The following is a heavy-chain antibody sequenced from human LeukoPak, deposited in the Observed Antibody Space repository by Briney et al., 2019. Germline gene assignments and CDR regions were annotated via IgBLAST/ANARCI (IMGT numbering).Heavy chain of an antibody. J-gene: IGHJ4*02. CDR1: AFILNTYN. CDR3: VRDRGTYRPIDY. CDR2: ISYTGTYI. V-gene: IGHV3-21*04. Sequence: PGGSLRPSCAASAFILNTYNMNWVRRAPGKGLQFVSFISYTGTYIYYADSVKGRFTISRDNAQSSVYLQMNSLRAEDTAVYYCVRDRGTYRPIDYWGQGTLVTVFS. D-gene: IGHD1-26*01.